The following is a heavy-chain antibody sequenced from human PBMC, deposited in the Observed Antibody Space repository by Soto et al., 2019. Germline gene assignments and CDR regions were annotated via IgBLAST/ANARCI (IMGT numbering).Heavy chain of an antibody. CDR1: GYTFTGYY. D-gene: IGHD6-19*01. J-gene: IGHJ5*02. CDR3: ARGDATQWLLLGWWFDP. V-gene: IGHV1-2*04. Sequence: QVQLVQSGAEVKKPGASVKVSCKASGYTFTGYYMHWVRQAPGQGLEWMGWINPNSGGTNYAQKFQGWVTMTRDTSISTAYMELSRLRSDDTAVYYCARGDATQWLLLGWWFDPWGQGTLVTVSS. CDR2: INPNSGGT.